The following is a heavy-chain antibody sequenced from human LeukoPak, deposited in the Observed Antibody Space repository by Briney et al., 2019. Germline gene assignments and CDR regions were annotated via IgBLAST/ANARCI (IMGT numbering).Heavy chain of an antibody. Sequence: GRSLSLSCAPSGFTLSNYAMSWVRPAPRRGLEWVSAISVVATYTFYAQSVKGPSTISKDNSNNTLYVQINSLRAEDTAVYYCAKDSAAVGGHDFDYWGQGTLVTVSS. D-gene: IGHD1-26*01. J-gene: IGHJ4*02. CDR2: ISVVATYT. CDR3: AKDSAAVGGHDFDY. V-gene: IGHV3-23*01. CDR1: GFTLSNYA.